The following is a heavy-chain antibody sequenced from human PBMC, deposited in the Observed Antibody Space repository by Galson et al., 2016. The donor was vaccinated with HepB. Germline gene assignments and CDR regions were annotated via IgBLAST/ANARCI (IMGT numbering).Heavy chain of an antibody. CDR1: GFTGFTFSSYW. J-gene: IGHJ4*01. Sequence: SLRLSCAASGFTGFTFSSYWMHWVRQAPGKGLVWVSRISLDGSVTIYGDSVKGRFSTSRDNAKNTLFLQMNSLRAEDTAVYYCGASRDGYIDYWGQGVLVTISS. V-gene: IGHV3-74*01. CDR3: GASRDGYIDY. D-gene: IGHD5-24*01. CDR2: ISLDGSVT.